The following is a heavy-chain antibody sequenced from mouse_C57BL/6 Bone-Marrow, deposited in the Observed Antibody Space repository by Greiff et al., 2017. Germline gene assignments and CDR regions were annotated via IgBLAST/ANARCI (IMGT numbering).Heavy chain of an antibody. CDR2: ISDGGSYT. CDR1: GFTFSSYA. J-gene: IGHJ2*01. Sequence: DVKLVESGGGLVKPGGSLKLSCAASGFTFSSYAMSWVRQTPEKRLEWVATISDGGSYTYYPDNVKGRFTITRDNATNNLYLQMSHLKSEDTAMYSCERVRCDYWGQGTALTVTS. CDR3: ERVRCDY. V-gene: IGHV5-4*03.